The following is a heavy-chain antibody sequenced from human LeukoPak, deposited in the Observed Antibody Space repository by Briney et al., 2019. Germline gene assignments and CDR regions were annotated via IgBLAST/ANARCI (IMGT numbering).Heavy chain of an antibody. CDR1: GGSITSGFY. Sequence: SQTLSLTCTVSGGSITSGFYWGWIRQSPGKGLEWIGSMYHRGTSYYNPSLKSRVTISVDTSKNQFSLKLESVTAADTALYYCARVSGSYYSDYWGRGTLVTVSS. CDR2: MYHRGTS. V-gene: IGHV4-38-2*02. D-gene: IGHD1-26*01. J-gene: IGHJ4*02. CDR3: ARVSGSYYSDY.